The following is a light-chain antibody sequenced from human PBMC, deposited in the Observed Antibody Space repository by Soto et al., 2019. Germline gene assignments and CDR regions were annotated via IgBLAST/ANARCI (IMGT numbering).Light chain of an antibody. CDR3: QQYNKWPLT. V-gene: IGKV3-15*01. J-gene: IGKJ4*01. CDR1: QSVNTH. CDR2: DAY. Sequence: EIVMTHSPATLSVSPGERATLYCRASQSVNTHLACHQHKPCQTPRLLISDAYSRATGIPVRFSCSRSGTEFTVTSSSWHSADVAVDYGQQYNKWPLTFGGGTKVDIK.